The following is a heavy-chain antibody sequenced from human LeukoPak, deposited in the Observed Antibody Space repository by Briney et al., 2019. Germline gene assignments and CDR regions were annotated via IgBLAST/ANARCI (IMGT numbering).Heavy chain of an antibody. D-gene: IGHD3-10*01. CDR3: ARDEGLLWFGHLLVPFLDY. V-gene: IGHV1-2*02. Sequence: GASVKVSCKASGYTFTDYFIHWVRQAPGQGLEWMGWINPKSGVTNLTQSFQGRVIMTRDTSISTAYMELKRLTSDDTAVYYCARDEGLLWFGHLLVPFLDYWGQGTLVTVSS. J-gene: IGHJ4*02. CDR2: INPKSGVT. CDR1: GYTFTDYF.